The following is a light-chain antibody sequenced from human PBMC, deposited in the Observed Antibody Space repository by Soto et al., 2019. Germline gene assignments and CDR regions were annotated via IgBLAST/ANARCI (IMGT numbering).Light chain of an antibody. CDR2: DVS. CDR3: SSYTSGSTRVV. CDR1: SSDVGGYNY. J-gene: IGLJ2*01. V-gene: IGLV2-14*03. Sequence: QSVLTQPASVSGSPGQSITISCTGTSSDVGGYNYVSWYQQHPGKAPKVMIYDVSKRPSGISNRFSGSKSGNTASLTISGLKVEDEADYYCSSYTSGSTRVVFGGGTQLTVL.